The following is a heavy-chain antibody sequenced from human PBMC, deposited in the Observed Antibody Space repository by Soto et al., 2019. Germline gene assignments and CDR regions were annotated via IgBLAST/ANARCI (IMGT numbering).Heavy chain of an antibody. CDR3: ARGSHCGGDCYSGYYYYYGMDV. D-gene: IGHD2-21*02. Sequence: PSETLSLTCTVSGGSVSSGRNYWNWIRQPPGKGLEWIGYMYYSGSTNYNPSLKSRVTISVDTSKNQFSLKLTSVTAADTAVYYCARGSHCGGDCYSGYYYYYGMDVWGQGTTVTVS. J-gene: IGHJ6*02. CDR2: MYYSGST. V-gene: IGHV4-61*01. CDR1: GGSVSSGRNY.